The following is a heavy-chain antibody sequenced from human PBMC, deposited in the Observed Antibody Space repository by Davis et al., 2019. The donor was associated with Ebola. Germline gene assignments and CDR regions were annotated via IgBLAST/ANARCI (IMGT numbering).Heavy chain of an antibody. V-gene: IGHV3-15*01. CDR3: TRGAVPTEGLDV. D-gene: IGHD4/OR15-4a*01. J-gene: IGHJ6*02. Sequence: GESLKISCAASGFTFSNAWMSWVRQAPGKGLEWVGRIKSKTDGGTTDYAAPVKGRFTISRDNSKNTLYLQTNSLRAEDTAVYYCTRGAVPTEGLDVWGQGTTVTVSS. CDR1: GFTFSNAW. CDR2: IKSKTDGGTT.